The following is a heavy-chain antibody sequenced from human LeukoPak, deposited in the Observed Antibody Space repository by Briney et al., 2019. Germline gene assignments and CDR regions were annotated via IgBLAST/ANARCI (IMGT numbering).Heavy chain of an antibody. CDR1: GGSISSYY. J-gene: IGHJ3*02. CDR2: IYTSGST. D-gene: IGHD6-13*01. V-gene: IGHV4-4*07. CDR3: ARKERYSSSSDAFDI. Sequence: SETLSLTCTVSGGSISSYYWSWIQQPAGKGLEWIGRIYTSGSTNYNPSLKSRVTMSVDTSKNQFSPKLSSVTAADTAVYYCARKERYSSSSDAFDIWGQGTMVTVSS.